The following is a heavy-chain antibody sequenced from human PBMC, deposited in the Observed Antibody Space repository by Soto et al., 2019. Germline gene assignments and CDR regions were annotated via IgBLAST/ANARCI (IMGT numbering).Heavy chain of an antibody. D-gene: IGHD3-9*01. V-gene: IGHV1-69*12. Sequence: QVQLVQSGAEVKKPGSSVRVSCRTSGGTFKKYGFSWVRQAPGQGLEWMGGIIPMYGIANYGQIFQGRLTITADESTDTVYMDLTSLQSEHTAVYYCAGEVGGTGSHLCGQGTQVTVSP. J-gene: IGHJ1*01. CDR3: AGEVGGTGSHL. CDR2: IIPMYGIA. CDR1: GGTFKKYG.